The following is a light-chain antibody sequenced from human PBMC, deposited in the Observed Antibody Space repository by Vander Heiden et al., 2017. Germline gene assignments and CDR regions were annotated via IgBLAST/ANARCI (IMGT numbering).Light chain of an antibody. V-gene: IGKV1-5*03. J-gene: IGKJ1*01. CDR3: QQYNSDWT. Sequence: DIQMTQSPSTLSASVGDRVTITCRASQSISTWLAWYQQKPGKAPKRLIYKASSLESGVPSRFSGSGSGTEFTLTISSLQPDDFATYYCQQYNSDWTFGQGTKVEIK. CDR1: QSISTW. CDR2: KAS.